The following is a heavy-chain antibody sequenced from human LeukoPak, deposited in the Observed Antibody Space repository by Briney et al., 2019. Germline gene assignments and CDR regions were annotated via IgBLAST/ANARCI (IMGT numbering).Heavy chain of an antibody. CDR3: ARTGAGGWYQFDY. V-gene: IGHV4-59*04. D-gene: IGHD6-19*01. J-gene: IGHJ4*02. CDR1: GGSISGYY. CDR2: IYYSGST. Sequence: PSETLSLTCTVSGGSISGYYWSWIRQPPGKGLEWIGSIYYSGSTYYNPSLKSRLTMSVDTSKNQFSLNLTSVTAADTAVYYFARTGAGGWYQFDYWGQGTLVTVSS.